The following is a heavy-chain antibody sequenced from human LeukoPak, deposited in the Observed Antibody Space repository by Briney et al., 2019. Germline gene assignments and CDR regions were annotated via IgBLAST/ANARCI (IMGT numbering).Heavy chain of an antibody. D-gene: IGHD4-17*01. CDR3: ARRGTTSPYSFDY. J-gene: IGHJ4*02. CDR2: INPNSGGT. Sequence: ASVKVSCKSSGYTFTDYYMHWVRQAPGQGLQWMGWINPNSGGTYYAEKFRGRVTMTTDTPITTVYMELIGLTSDDTAVYYCARRGTTSPYSFDYWGQGTVVTVSS. V-gene: IGHV1-2*02. CDR1: GYTFTDYY.